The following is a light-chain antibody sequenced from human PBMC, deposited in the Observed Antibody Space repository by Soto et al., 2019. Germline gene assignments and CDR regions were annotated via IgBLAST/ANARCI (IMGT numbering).Light chain of an antibody. V-gene: IGKV3-11*01. CDR2: DAS. CDR1: QSVSSY. J-gene: IGKJ1*01. CDR3: QQRSNWPWT. Sequence: EIVLTQSPATLSLSPGERATLSCRASQSVSSYLLWYQQKPGQSPRLLLYDASNRATGIPARFSGSGSGTDFTLTISSREPEDFAVYSCQQRSNWPWTFGQGTNVEIK.